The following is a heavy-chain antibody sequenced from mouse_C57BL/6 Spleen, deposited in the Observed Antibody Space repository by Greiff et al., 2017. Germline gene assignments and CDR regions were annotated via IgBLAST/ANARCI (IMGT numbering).Heavy chain of an antibody. CDR2: INPCSGYT. CDR3: AGSKDDYGDGYYFDY. CDR1: GYTFTSYW. J-gene: IGHJ2*01. D-gene: IGHD2-4*01. Sequence: QVQLQQSGAELAKPGASVKLSCKASGYTFTSYWMHWVKQRPGPGLEWIGYINPCSGYTKYNQQFKDKATLTADESSNTAYMQLSSMADEDSTVYYCAGSKDDYGDGYYFDYWGQGTTLTVSS. V-gene: IGHV1-7*01.